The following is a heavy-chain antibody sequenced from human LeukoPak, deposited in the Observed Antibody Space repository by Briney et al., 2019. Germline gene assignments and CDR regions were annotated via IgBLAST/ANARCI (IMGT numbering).Heavy chain of an antibody. Sequence: ASVKVSCKASGYTFTSYGISWVRQAPGQGLEWMGWISAYNGNTNYAQKLQGRVTMTTDTSTSTAYMELRSLRSDDTAVYYCARDCPPEYNWNYGGSNNWFDPWGQGTLVTVSS. D-gene: IGHD1-7*01. CDR3: ARDCPPEYNWNYGGSNNWFDP. J-gene: IGHJ5*02. CDR2: ISAYNGNT. CDR1: GYTFTSYG. V-gene: IGHV1-18*01.